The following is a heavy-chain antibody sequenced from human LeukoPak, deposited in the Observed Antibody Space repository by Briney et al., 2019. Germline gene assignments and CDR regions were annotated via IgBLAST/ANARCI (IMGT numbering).Heavy chain of an antibody. CDR2: ISYDGSNK. CDR3: ARGAYYDFWSGPIDY. Sequence: GGSLRLSCAASGFTFSSYAMHWVRQAPGKGLEWVAVISYDGSNKYYADSVKGRFTISRDNSKNTLYLQMNSLRAEDTAVYYCARGAYYDFWSGPIDYWGQGTLVTVSS. D-gene: IGHD3-3*01. V-gene: IGHV3-30-3*01. CDR1: GFTFSSYA. J-gene: IGHJ4*02.